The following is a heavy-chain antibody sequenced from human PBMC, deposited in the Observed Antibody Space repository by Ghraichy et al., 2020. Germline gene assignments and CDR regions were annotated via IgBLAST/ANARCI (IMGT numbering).Heavy chain of an antibody. Sequence: SETLSLTCTVSGGSISSYYWSWIRQPPGKGLEWIGYIYYSGSTNYNPSLKSRVTISADTSKNQFSLKLSSVTAADTAVYYLSSSITGMIGWFDPWGQGTLVTVSS. CDR1: GGSISSYY. CDR3: SSSITGMIGWFDP. D-gene: IGHD1-20*01. V-gene: IGHV4-59*01. J-gene: IGHJ5*02. CDR2: IYYSGST.